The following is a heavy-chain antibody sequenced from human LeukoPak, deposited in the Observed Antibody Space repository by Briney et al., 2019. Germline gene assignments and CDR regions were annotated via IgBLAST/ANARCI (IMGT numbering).Heavy chain of an antibody. Sequence: TGGSLRLSCAASGFTFSTYTMNWVRQAPGKGLEWVANIKQDGSEKYYVDSVKGRFTISRDNAKNSLYLQMNSLRAEDTAVYYCARMLGATPTWGQGTMVTVSS. D-gene: IGHD1-26*01. CDR3: ARMLGATPT. CDR2: IKQDGSEK. CDR1: GFTFSTYT. J-gene: IGHJ3*01. V-gene: IGHV3-7*01.